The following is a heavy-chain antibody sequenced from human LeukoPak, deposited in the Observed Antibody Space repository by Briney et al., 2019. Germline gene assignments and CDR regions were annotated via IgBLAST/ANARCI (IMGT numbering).Heavy chain of an antibody. V-gene: IGHV3-30*18. CDR1: GFTFSSYG. D-gene: IGHD3-10*01. Sequence: PGRSLRLSCAASGFTFSSYGMHWVRQAPGKGLEWVAVISYDGSNKYYAGSVKGRFTISRDNSKNTLYLQMNSLRAEDTAVYYCAKNGWFGELSQRLDYWGQGTLVTVSS. CDR3: AKNGWFGELSQRLDY. CDR2: ISYDGSNK. J-gene: IGHJ4*02.